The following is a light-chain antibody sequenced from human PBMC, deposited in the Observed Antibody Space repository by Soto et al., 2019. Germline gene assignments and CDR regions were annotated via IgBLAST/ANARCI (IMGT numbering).Light chain of an antibody. CDR2: EVT. Sequence: QSVLTQPPSASGSPGQSVTISCTGTSSDIGGYNYVSWYQQHPGKAPKFMIYEVTNRPSGVSHRFSGSKSGNTASLTISGLQAEDEADYYCTSYTSSSTYVFGTGTKLTVL. V-gene: IGLV2-14*01. CDR1: SSDIGGYNY. J-gene: IGLJ1*01. CDR3: TSYTSSSTYV.